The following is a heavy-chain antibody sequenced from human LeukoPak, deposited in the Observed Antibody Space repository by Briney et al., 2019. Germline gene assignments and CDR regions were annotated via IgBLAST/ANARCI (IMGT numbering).Heavy chain of an antibody. Sequence: GGSLRLSCAASGFAVSSNYMSWVRQAPGKGLEWVSVIYSGGSTYYADSVKGRFTISRDNSKNTLYLQMNSLRAEDTAVYYCARVLKNYYDSSGYDYWGQGTLVTVSS. CDR2: IYSGGST. J-gene: IGHJ4*02. CDR3: ARVLKNYYDSSGYDY. V-gene: IGHV3-53*01. CDR1: GFAVSSNY. D-gene: IGHD3-22*01.